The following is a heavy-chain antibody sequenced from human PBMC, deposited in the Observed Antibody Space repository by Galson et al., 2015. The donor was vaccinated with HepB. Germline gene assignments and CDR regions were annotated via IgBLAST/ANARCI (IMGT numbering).Heavy chain of an antibody. CDR1: GFTFSSYS. CDR2: ISSSSSTI. J-gene: IGHJ4*02. Sequence: SLRLSCAASGFTFSSYSMNWVRQAPGKGLEWVSYISSSSSTIYYADSVKGRFTISRDNAKNSLYLQMNSLRAEDTAVYYCARDTVYYYDSSGYSAIDYWGQGTLVTVSS. D-gene: IGHD3-22*01. CDR3: ARDTVYYYDSSGYSAIDY. V-gene: IGHV3-48*01.